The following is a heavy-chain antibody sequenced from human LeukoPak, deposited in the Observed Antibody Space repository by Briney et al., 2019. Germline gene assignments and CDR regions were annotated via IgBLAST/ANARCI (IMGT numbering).Heavy chain of an antibody. D-gene: IGHD3-22*01. CDR2: IRSKAYGGTT. Sequence: GGSLRLSCTASGFTFGDYAMSWFRQAPGKGLEWVGFIRSKAYGGTTEYVASVKGRFTISRDDSKSIAYLQMNSLKTEDTAVYYCTGGDYYDSSGGDYWGQGTLVTVSP. CDR3: TGGDYYDSSGGDY. V-gene: IGHV3-49*03. J-gene: IGHJ4*02. CDR1: GFTFGDYA.